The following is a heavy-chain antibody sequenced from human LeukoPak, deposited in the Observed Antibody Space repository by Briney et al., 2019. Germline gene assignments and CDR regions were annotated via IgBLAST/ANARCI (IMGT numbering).Heavy chain of an antibody. CDR2: IIPIFGIA. D-gene: IGHD3-22*01. Sequence: ASVKVSCKASGGTFSSYAISWVRQAPGQGLEWMGGIIPIFGIANYAQKFQGRVTITADESTSTAYMELSSLRSEDTAAYYCARVGYDSSGYSGYHFDYWGQGTLVTVSS. V-gene: IGHV1-69*13. CDR1: GGTFSSYA. CDR3: ARVGYDSSGYSGYHFDY. J-gene: IGHJ4*02.